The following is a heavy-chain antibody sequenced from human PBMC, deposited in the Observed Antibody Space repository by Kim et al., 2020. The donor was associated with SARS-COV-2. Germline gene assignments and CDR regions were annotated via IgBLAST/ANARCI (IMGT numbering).Heavy chain of an antibody. Sequence: GSLRLSCAASGFTFSSYGMHWVRQAPGKGLEWVAIIWYDGSNKYYADSVKGRFTISRDNSKNTLYLQMNSLRAEDTAVYFCARMWVRGIIITNYYYYGMDVWGQGTTVTVSS. CDR2: IWYDGSNK. CDR1: GFTFSSYG. D-gene: IGHD3-10*01. V-gene: IGHV3-33*08. J-gene: IGHJ6*02. CDR3: ARMWVRGIIITNYYYYGMDV.